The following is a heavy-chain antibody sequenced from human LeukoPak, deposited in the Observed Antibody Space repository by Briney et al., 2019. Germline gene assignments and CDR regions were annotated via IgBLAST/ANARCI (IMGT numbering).Heavy chain of an antibody. CDR1: GGSMSDYY. Sequence: PSETLSLTCTVSGGSMSDYYWSWIRQPPGKGLEWIGCIHYSGSTDYNPSLKSRVTMSVDTSKNQFSLKLRSATAADTAVYYCARVASTGPFDYWGQGTLVTVSS. V-gene: IGHV4-59*01. CDR2: IHYSGST. D-gene: IGHD2-8*02. CDR3: ARVASTGPFDY. J-gene: IGHJ4*02.